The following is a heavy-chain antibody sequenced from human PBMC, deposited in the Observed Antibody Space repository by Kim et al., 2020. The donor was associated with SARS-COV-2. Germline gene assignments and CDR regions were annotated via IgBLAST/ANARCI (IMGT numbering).Heavy chain of an antibody. Sequence: ASVKVSCKVSGYTLTELSMHWVRQAPGKGLEWMGGFDPEEGETIYAQKFQGRVTMTEDTSTDTAYMELSSLRSEDTAVYYCATDYIVGATNYYYGMDVWGQGTTVTVSS. CDR1: GYTLTELS. V-gene: IGHV1-24*01. D-gene: IGHD1-26*01. CDR2: FDPEEGET. CDR3: ATDYIVGATNYYYGMDV. J-gene: IGHJ6*02.